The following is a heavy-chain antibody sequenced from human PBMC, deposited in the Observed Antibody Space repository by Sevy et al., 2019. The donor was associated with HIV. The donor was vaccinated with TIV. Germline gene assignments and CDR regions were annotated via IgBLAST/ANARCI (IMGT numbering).Heavy chain of an antibody. D-gene: IGHD2-2*03. CDR2: INHSGST. V-gene: IGHV4-34*01. CDR1: GGSFSGYY. CDR3: ARVVGGEFGYCSSTSCQPRYYYYGMDV. J-gene: IGHJ6*02. Sequence: SETLSLTCAVYGGSFSGYYWSWIRQPPGKGLEWIGEINHSGSTNYNPSLKSRVTISVDTSKNHFSLKLSSVTAADTAVYYCARVVGGEFGYCSSTSCQPRYYYYGMDVWGQGTTVTVSS.